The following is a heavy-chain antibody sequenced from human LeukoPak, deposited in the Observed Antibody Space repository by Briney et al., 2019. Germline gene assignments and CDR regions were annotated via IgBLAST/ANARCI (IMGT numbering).Heavy chain of an antibody. CDR2: IYYSGST. D-gene: IGHD3-10*01. V-gene: IGHV4-59*08. Sequence: SETLSLTCTVSGGSISSYYWSWIRQPPGKGLEWIGYIYYSGSTNYNPSLKSRVTISVDTSKNQFSLELSSVTAADTAVYYCVARITMVRGVIIKEQWGQGTLVTVSS. J-gene: IGHJ4*02. CDR1: GGSISSYY. CDR3: VARITMVRGVIIKEQ.